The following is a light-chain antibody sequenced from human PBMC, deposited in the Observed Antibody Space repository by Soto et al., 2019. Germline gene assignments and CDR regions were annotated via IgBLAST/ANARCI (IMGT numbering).Light chain of an antibody. V-gene: IGLV2-14*01. Sequence: SALTQPASVSGSPGQSITISCTGTSSDVGGYNYVSWYQQHPGIAPKLLIYGVTNRPSGVSPRFSGSKSGNTASLTISGLQAEDEADYHGSSYTSASTLLYLFGTGTKVTVL. J-gene: IGLJ1*01. CDR3: SSYTSASTLLYL. CDR1: SSDVGGYNY. CDR2: GVT.